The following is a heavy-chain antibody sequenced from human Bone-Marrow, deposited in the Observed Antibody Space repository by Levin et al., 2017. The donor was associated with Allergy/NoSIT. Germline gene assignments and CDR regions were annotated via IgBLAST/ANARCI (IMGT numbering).Heavy chain of an antibody. CDR2: MYSGGYT. Sequence: GGSLRLSCGASGFTVSNNYMSWVRQAPGKGLEWVSVMYSGGYTYYADSVKGRFTISRDNSKNTLYLQMNSLRAEDTALYYCARDAGHKHYYAMDVWGQGTTVTVSS. V-gene: IGHV3-53*01. CDR1: GFTVSNNY. J-gene: IGHJ6*02. CDR3: ARDAGHKHYYAMDV.